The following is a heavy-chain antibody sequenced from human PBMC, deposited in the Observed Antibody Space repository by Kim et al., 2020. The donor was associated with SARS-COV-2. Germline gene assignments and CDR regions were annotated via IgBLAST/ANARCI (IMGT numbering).Heavy chain of an antibody. D-gene: IGHD6-19*01. V-gene: IGHV1-3*01. CDR3: ARDQWLANWFDP. Sequence: KYSQKFQGRVTITRDTSASTAYMELSSLRSEDTAVYYCARDQWLANWFDPWGQGTLVTVSS. J-gene: IGHJ5*02.